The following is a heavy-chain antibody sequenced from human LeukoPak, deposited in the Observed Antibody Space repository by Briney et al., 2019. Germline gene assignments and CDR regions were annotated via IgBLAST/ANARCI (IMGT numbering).Heavy chain of an antibody. CDR3: ARLVLDWFDP. CDR1: GFTFSSYG. V-gene: IGHV3-33*01. CDR2: IWYDGSNK. J-gene: IGHJ5*02. D-gene: IGHD6-13*01. Sequence: GRSLRLSCAASGFTFSSYGMHWVRQAPGKGLEWVAVIWYDGSNKYYADSVKGRFTISRDSSKNTLYLQMNSLRAEDTAVYYCARLVLDWFDPWGQGTLVTVSS.